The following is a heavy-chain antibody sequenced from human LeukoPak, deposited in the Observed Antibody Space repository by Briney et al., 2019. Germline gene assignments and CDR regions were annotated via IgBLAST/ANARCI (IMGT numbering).Heavy chain of an antibody. Sequence: SETLSLTCTVSGGSISNYYWSWIRQPPGKGLGWIGYIYYSGNTNYNPSLKSRVTISVDTSKNQFSLKLNSVTDADTAVYYCARVRYCSTNRCYDREFDNWGQGTLVTVSS. J-gene: IGHJ4*02. CDR1: GGSISNYY. CDR3: ARVRYCSTNRCYDREFDN. D-gene: IGHD2-2*01. CDR2: IYYSGNT. V-gene: IGHV4-59*01.